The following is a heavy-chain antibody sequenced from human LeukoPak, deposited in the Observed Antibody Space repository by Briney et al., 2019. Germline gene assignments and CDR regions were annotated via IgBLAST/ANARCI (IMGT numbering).Heavy chain of an antibody. D-gene: IGHD2-2*01. J-gene: IGHJ6*02. CDR2: IYYSGST. CDR3: ARDGCSSTSCYSDYYYGMDV. Sequence: SETLSLTCTVSGGSISSYYWSWIRQPPGKGLEWIGYIYYSGSTNYNPSLKSRLTLSLDTSKNQFSLKLNSVTAADTAVYYCARDGCSSTSCYSDYYYGMDVWGRGTTVTVSS. V-gene: IGHV4-59*01. CDR1: GGSISSYY.